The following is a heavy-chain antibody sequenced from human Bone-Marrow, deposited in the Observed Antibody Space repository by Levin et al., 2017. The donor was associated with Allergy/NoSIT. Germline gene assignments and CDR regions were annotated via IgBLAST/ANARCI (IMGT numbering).Heavy chain of an antibody. D-gene: IGHD3-3*01. V-gene: IGHV3-33*01. J-gene: IGHJ4*02. CDR1: GFPFSSYG. CDR2: IWYDGSNK. Sequence: AGGSLRLSCAASGFPFSSYGMHWVRQGPGKGLEWVASIWYDGSNKYYADFVKGRFTISRDDSKNTLYLQMNSLRAEDTAVYYCARSVKSFWSGYFDYWGQGTLVTVPS. CDR3: ARSVKSFWSGYFDY.